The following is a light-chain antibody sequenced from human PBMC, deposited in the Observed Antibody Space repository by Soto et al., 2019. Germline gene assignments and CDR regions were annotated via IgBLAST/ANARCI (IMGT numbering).Light chain of an antibody. V-gene: IGKV3-20*01. CDR2: GAS. Sequence: EIVLTQSPGTLSLSPGERATLSCRASQSISSSFLAWFQQRPGQAPRLLIYGASSRAEGIPDRFSGSGSGTDFTLTISRLEPEDFAVYYCQQYGSSSWTFGQGTKVDIK. J-gene: IGKJ1*01. CDR1: QSISSSF. CDR3: QQYGSSSWT.